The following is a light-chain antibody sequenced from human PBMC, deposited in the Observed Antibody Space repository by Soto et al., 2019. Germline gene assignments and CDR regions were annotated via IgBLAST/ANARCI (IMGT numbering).Light chain of an antibody. CDR3: QQYNNWPMT. CDR2: GAS. Sequence: EIVMTQSPATLSVSPGERATLSCRASQSVSSNLAWYQQKPGQAPRLLMYGASIRATGIPARFSGSGSGTEFTLTISSLQSEDFAVYYCQQYNNWPMTFGQGTKVEIK. J-gene: IGKJ1*01. V-gene: IGKV3-15*01. CDR1: QSVSSN.